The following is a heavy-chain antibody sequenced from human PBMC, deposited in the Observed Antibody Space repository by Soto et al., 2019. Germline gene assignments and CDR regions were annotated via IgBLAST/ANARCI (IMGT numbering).Heavy chain of an antibody. V-gene: IGHV4-39*01. J-gene: IGHJ5*02. CDR2: IYYSGST. Sequence: SETLSLTCTVSGGSISSSSYYWGWIRQPPGKGLEWIGSIYYSGSTYYNPSLKSRVTISVDTSKNQFSLKLSSVTAADTAVYYCARPRDFWFWFDPWGQGTLVTVSS. D-gene: IGHD3-3*01. CDR3: ARPRDFWFWFDP. CDR1: GGSISSSSYY.